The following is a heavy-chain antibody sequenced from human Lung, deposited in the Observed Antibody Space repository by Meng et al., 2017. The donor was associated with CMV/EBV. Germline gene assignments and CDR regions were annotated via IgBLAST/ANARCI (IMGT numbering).Heavy chain of an antibody. CDR2: ISYDGSNK. Sequence: GESLKISCAASGFTFSSYAMHWVRQAPGKGLERVAVISYDGSNKYYADSVKGRFTISRDNSKNTLYLQMNSLRAEDTAVYYCAREGSYQLPAPRWFDPWGQGTXVTVAS. CDR1: GFTFSSYA. V-gene: IGHV3-30-3*01. D-gene: IGHD2-2*01. CDR3: AREGSYQLPAPRWFDP. J-gene: IGHJ5*02.